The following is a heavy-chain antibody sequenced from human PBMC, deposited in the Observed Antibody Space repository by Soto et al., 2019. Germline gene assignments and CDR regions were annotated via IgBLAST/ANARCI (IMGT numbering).Heavy chain of an antibody. CDR2: MDATSVYI. V-gene: IGHV3-21*01. J-gene: IGHJ4*02. Sequence: EVQLVESGGGLVKPGGSLRLSCVASGFTFSGYSMHWLRQAPGKGLEWVSSMDATSVYIYYAASVEGRFTVSRANAQNSFYLQMNNLRVEDTAVYYCARSLVRPAPDSWGQGTLVTVSS. CDR1: GFTFSGYS. D-gene: IGHD1-26*01. CDR3: ARSLVRPAPDS.